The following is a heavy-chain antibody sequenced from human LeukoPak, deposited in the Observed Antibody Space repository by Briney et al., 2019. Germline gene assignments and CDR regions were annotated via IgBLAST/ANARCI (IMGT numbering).Heavy chain of an antibody. CDR2: IYHSGST. Sequence: SETLSLTCAVSGYSISSGYYWGWIRPPPGKGLEWIGSIYHSGSTYYNPSLKSRDTISVDTSKNQFSLKLSSVTAADTAVYYCARGAGYSSGWYLNWFDPWGQGTLVTVSS. CDR1: GYSISSGYY. CDR3: ARGAGYSSGWYLNWFDP. D-gene: IGHD6-19*01. J-gene: IGHJ5*02. V-gene: IGHV4-38-2*01.